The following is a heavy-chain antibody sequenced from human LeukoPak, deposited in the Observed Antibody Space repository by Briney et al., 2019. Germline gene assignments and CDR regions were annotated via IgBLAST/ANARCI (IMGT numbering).Heavy chain of an antibody. D-gene: IGHD5-24*01. CDR2: INPSGGST. CDR3: ARDGGRDGYSEFFDY. V-gene: IGHV1-46*01. J-gene: IGHJ4*02. CDR1: GYTFTSYY. Sequence: AASVKVSCTASGYTFTSYYMHWVRQAPGQGLEWMGIINPSGGSTSYAQKFQGRVTMTRDTSTSTVYMELSSLRSEDTAVYYCARDGGRDGYSEFFDYWGQGTLVTVSS.